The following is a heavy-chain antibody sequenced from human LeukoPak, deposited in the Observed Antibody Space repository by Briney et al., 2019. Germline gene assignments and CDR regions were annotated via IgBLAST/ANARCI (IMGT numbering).Heavy chain of an antibody. D-gene: IGHD6-19*01. CDR3: ARTPLVAGPIGEYYYAMDV. CDR2: IYSGGST. J-gene: IGHJ6*02. V-gene: IGHV3-66*01. CDR1: GFTVTTNY. Sequence: GESLRLSCAATGFTVTTNYMNWIRKAPGKGLEWVSVIYSGGSTYYADSVKGRFTISRDKSKNTVSLQLNSLRVEDTAVYYCARTPLVAGPIGEYYYAMDVWGPGTTGAVSS.